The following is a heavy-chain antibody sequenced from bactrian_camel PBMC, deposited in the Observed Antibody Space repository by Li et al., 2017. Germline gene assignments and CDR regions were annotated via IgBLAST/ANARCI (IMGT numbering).Heavy chain of an antibody. CDR2: IDNG. J-gene: IGHJ4*01. D-gene: IGHD1*01. CDR1: GDTFGNNC. CDR3: AASRGVASFSAMTYAY. V-gene: IGHV3S55*01. Sequence: HVQLVESGGGSVQAGGSLRLSCAASGDTFGNNCMAWFRQAPGKKREGVAAIDNGDVKDRFTISQGNSKNSLYLQMNSLKPEDTAMYYCAASRGVASFSAMTYAYWGQGTQVTV.